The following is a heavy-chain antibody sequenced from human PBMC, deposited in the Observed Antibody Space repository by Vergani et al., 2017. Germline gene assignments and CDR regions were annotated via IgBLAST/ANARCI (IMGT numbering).Heavy chain of an antibody. D-gene: IGHD4-17*01. J-gene: IGHJ4*02. CDR3: ARDRSDDYGDWGPLDY. V-gene: IGHV1-2*02. CDR1: GYTFTGYY. Sequence: QVQLVQSGAEVKKPGASVKVSCKASGYTFTGYYMHWVRQAPGQGLEWMGWINPNSGGTNYAQKFQGRVTMTRETSISTAYMELSRLRSDDTAVYYCARDRSDDYGDWGPLDYWGQGTLVTVSS. CDR2: INPNSGGT.